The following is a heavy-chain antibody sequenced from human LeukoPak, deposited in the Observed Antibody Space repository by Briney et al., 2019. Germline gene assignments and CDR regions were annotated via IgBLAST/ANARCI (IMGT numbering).Heavy chain of an antibody. CDR2: IKSKTDGGTT. CDR3: TTSYYYYYGMDV. Sequence: PGGSLRLSCAASGLTFSNAWMSGVRQAPGKGLEWVGRIKSKTDGGTTDYAAPVKGRFTISRDDSKNTLYLQMNSLKTEDTAVYYCTTSYYYYYGMDVWGQGTTVTVSS. CDR1: GLTFSNAW. V-gene: IGHV3-15*01. J-gene: IGHJ6*02.